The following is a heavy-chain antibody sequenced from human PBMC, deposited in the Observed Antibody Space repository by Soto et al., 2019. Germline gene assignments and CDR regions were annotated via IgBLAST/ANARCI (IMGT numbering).Heavy chain of an antibody. D-gene: IGHD2-2*01. V-gene: IGHV3-23*01. Sequence: EVQLLESGGGLVQPGGSLRLSCAASGFTFSSYAMSWVRQAPGKGLEWVSAISGSGGSTYNADSVKGRFTISRDNSKNTLYLQMNSLRAEDTAVYYCAKGDCSSTSCSLVKGLYYFDYWGQGTLVTVSS. CDR2: ISGSGGST. CDR1: GFTFSSYA. J-gene: IGHJ4*02. CDR3: AKGDCSSTSCSLVKGLYYFDY.